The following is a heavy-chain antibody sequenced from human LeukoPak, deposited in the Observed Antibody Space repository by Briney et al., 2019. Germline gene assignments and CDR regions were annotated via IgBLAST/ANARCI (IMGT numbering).Heavy chain of an antibody. CDR1: GFTFSSYA. J-gene: IGHJ3*02. Sequence: GGPLRLSWAASGFTFSSYAMSWVRQAPGKGLEWVSAISGSGGSTYYADPVKGRFTISRDNSKNTLYLQMNSLRAEDTAVYYCAKHVDYYGSGSYRDAFDIWGQGTMVTVSS. V-gene: IGHV3-23*01. CDR2: ISGSGGST. D-gene: IGHD3-10*01. CDR3: AKHVDYYGSGSYRDAFDI.